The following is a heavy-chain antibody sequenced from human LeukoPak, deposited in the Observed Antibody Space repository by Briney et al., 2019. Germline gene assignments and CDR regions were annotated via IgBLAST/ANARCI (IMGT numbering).Heavy chain of an antibody. V-gene: IGHV4-34*01. D-gene: IGHD3-3*01. CDR2: INHSGST. Sequence: SETLSLTCAVYGGSFSGYYWSWIRQPPGKGLGWIGEINHSGSTNYNPSLKSRVTISVDTSKNQFSLKLSSVTAADTAVYYCARVRVARQDRYYYYGMDVWGQGTTVTVSS. J-gene: IGHJ6*02. CDR3: ARVRVARQDRYYYYGMDV. CDR1: GGSFSGYY.